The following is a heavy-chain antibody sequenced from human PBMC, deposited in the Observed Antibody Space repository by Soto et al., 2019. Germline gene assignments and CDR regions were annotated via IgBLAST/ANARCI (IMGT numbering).Heavy chain of an antibody. CDR1: GFTFRSYS. D-gene: IGHD6-13*01. J-gene: IGHJ5*02. CDR2: ISISGTAI. V-gene: IGHV3-48*02. Sequence: LRLSCAASGFTFRSYSMNWVRQAPGKGLEWVSYISISGTAIYYADSVKGRFTISRDDAKNSLYLQMNSLRDEDTSVYYCARDNGIAGSFDPWGQGALVTVSS. CDR3: ARDNGIAGSFDP.